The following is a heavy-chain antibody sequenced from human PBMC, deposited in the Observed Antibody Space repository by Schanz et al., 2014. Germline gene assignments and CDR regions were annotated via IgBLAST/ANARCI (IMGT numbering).Heavy chain of an antibody. CDR2: IKSKTDGGTT. CDR1: GFTFSDAW. J-gene: IGHJ4*02. CDR3: TTYSDVGCAIDN. D-gene: IGHD5-18*01. V-gene: IGHV3-15*01. Sequence: EVQLVESGGGLVKPGGSLRLSCAASGFTFSDAWMTWVRQAPGKGLEWVGRIKSKTDGGTTDYAAPVKGRFTISRDDSKNTLLLQMNSLKTEDTGVYYGTTYSDVGCAIDNWGQGALVTVSS.